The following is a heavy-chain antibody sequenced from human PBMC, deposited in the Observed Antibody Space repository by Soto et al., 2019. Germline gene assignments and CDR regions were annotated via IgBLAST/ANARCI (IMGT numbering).Heavy chain of an antibody. CDR2: ISYDGSNK. Sequence: LRDSCAASGVTISSYGMHWVRQAPGKGLEWVAVISYDGSNKYYADSVKGRFTISRDNSKNTLYLQMNSLRAEDTAVYYCAKGGGDCSSTSCYYYYYYMDVWGKGTTVTVSS. V-gene: IGHV3-30*18. CDR1: GVTISSYG. D-gene: IGHD2-2*01. CDR3: AKGGGDCSSTSCYYYYYYMDV. J-gene: IGHJ6*03.